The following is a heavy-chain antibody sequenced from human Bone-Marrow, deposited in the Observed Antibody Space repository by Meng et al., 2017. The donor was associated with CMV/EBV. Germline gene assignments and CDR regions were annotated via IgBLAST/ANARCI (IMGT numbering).Heavy chain of an antibody. J-gene: IGHJ5*02. CDR2: IYWNDDK. CDR3: AHTNSYGYGDWFDP. Sequence: FSGFSLSTSGVGVGWLRQPPGKALEWLALIYWNDDKRYSPSLKSRLTITKDTSKNQVVLTMTNMDPVDTATYYCAHTNSYGYGDWFDPWGQGTLVTVSS. V-gene: IGHV2-5*01. D-gene: IGHD5-18*01. CDR1: GFSLSTSGVG.